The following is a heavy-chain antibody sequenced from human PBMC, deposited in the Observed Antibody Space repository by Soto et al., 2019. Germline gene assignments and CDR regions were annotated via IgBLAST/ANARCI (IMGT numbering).Heavy chain of an antibody. D-gene: IGHD3-22*01. Sequence: GGSLRLSCAASGFTFSSYAMHWVRQAPGKGLEWVAVISYDGSNKYYADSVKGRFTISRDNSKNTLYLQMNSLRAEDTAVYYCARSITMIVVGRPIFDYWGQGTLVTVSS. CDR2: ISYDGSNK. V-gene: IGHV3-30-3*01. CDR3: ARSITMIVVGRPIFDY. CDR1: GFTFSSYA. J-gene: IGHJ4*02.